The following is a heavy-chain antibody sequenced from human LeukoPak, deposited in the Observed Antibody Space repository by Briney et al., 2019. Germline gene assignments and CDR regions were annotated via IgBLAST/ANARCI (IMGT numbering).Heavy chain of an antibody. V-gene: IGHV3-23*01. CDR1: GFSFSTCA. D-gene: IGHD4-11*01. CDR2: ISGSGGTT. CDR3: AKDHSNADWYFDL. J-gene: IGHJ2*01. Sequence: PGGSLRLSCEASGFSFSTCAMNWVRQAPGKGLEWVSGISGSGGTTYNADSVEGRFTISRDNSKNRLYLLMNGLRVEDTAVYFCAKDHSNADWYFDLWGRGTLVTVSP.